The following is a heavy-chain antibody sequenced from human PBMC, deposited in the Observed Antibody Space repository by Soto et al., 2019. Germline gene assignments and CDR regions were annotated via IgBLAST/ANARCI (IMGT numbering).Heavy chain of an antibody. CDR1: GFTFSSYA. V-gene: IGHV3-23*01. CDR2: ISGSGGST. D-gene: IGHD3-10*01. Sequence: EVQLLESGGGLVQPGGSLRLSCAASGFTFSSYAMSWVRQAPGKGLEWVSAISGSGGSTYYADSVKGRFTISRDNSKNTLYLQMNSLRAEDTAVYYCARDSMALDAFDIWGQGTMVTVSS. J-gene: IGHJ3*02. CDR3: ARDSMALDAFDI.